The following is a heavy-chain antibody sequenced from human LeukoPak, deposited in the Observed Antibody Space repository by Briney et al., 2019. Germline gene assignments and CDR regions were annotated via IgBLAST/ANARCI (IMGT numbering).Heavy chain of an antibody. D-gene: IGHD2-15*01. V-gene: IGHV4-39*07. CDR3: ARLPRYCSGGSCYH. CDR1: GDSISLSFYY. CDR2: VYYSGTT. J-gene: IGHJ5*02. Sequence: SETLSLTCSVSGDSISLSFYYWGWIRQPPGKALEWIGSVYYSGTTSYNPSLKSRVTISVDTSKNQFSLKLSSVTAADTAVYYCARLPRYCSGGSCYHWGQGTLVTVSS.